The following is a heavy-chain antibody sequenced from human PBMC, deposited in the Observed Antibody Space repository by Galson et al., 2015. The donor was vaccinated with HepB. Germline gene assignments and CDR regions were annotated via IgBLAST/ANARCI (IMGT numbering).Heavy chain of an antibody. CDR1: GFTFSDYY. D-gene: IGHD3-16*02. J-gene: IGHJ4*02. CDR3: ARRYIWGSYRYFDY. V-gene: IGHV3-11*01. CDR2: ISSSGSTI. Sequence: SLRLSCAASGFTFSDYYMSWIRQAPGKGLEWVSYISSSGSTIYYADSVKGRFTISRDNAKNSLYLQMNSLRAEDTAVYYCARRYIWGSYRYFDYWGQGTLVTVSS.